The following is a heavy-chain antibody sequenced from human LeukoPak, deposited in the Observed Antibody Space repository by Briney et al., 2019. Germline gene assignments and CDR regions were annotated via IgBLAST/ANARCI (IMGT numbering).Heavy chain of an antibody. V-gene: IGHV1-69*04. J-gene: IGHJ4*02. CDR3: ATIYSSGSSDY. CDR1: GGTFSSYA. D-gene: IGHD6-19*01. Sequence: VASVKVSCKASGGTFSSYAISWVRQAPGQGLEWMGRIIPILGIANYAQKFQGRVTITADKSTSTAYMELSSLRSEDTAVYYCATIYSSGSSDYWGRGTLVTVSS. CDR2: IIPILGIA.